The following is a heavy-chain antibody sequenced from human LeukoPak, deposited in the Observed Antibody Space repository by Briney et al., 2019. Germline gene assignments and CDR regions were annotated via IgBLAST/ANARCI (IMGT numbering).Heavy chain of an antibody. CDR3: AKDKEQWYSSGWPDY. Sequence: GGSLRLSCAASGFTFSSYWMSWVRQAPGKGLEWVANIKQDGSEEYYVDSVKGRFTISRDNAKNSLYLQMNSLRAEDTALYYCAKDKEQWYSSGWPDYWGQGTLVTVSS. V-gene: IGHV3-7*03. CDR1: GFTFSSYW. D-gene: IGHD6-19*01. CDR2: IKQDGSEE. J-gene: IGHJ4*02.